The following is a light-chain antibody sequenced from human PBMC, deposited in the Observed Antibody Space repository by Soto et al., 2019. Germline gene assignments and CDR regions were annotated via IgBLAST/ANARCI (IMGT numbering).Light chain of an antibody. CDR3: QQYNSSPLT. CDR1: QSVSSN. V-gene: IGKV3-15*01. CDR2: GAS. Sequence: EIVMTESAATLSVAPGERATLSCRASQSVSSNLAWYQQKPGQAPRLLIYGASTRATGIPARFSGSGSGTEFTLTISSLQSEDFAVYYCQQYNSSPLTFGGGTKVDIK. J-gene: IGKJ4*01.